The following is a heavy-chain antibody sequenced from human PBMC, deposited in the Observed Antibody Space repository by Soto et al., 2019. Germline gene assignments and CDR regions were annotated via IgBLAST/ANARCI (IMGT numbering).Heavy chain of an antibody. Sequence: EVQLLESGGGLGQPGGSLRLSCTASGFTFRKYAMSWVRQAPGKGLEWISGISDSDDDTYYADSVRGRFTISRDNSKNTLYLQMNSLRGDDTAVYYYAKDGGVSARYFDTWGQGTLVTVSS. CDR2: ISDSDDDT. D-gene: IGHD2-8*01. CDR1: GFTFRKYA. J-gene: IGHJ4*02. V-gene: IGHV3-23*01. CDR3: AKDGGVSARYFDT.